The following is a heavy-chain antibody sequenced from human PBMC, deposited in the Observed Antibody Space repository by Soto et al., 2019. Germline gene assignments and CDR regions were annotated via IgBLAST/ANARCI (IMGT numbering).Heavy chain of an antibody. Sequence: ETLSLTCTVSGGSISSSSYYWGWIRQPPGKGLEWIGSIYYSGSTCYNPSLKSRVTISVDTSKNQFSLKLSSVTAADTAVYYCARHQSHSSSYVDPWGQGTLVTVSS. CDR3: ARHQSHSSSYVDP. CDR2: IYYSGST. V-gene: IGHV4-39*01. J-gene: IGHJ5*02. CDR1: GGSISSSSYY. D-gene: IGHD6-13*01.